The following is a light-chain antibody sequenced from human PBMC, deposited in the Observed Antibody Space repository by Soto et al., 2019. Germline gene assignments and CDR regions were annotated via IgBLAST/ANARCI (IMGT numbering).Light chain of an antibody. CDR2: GAS. CDR3: QQHGTLPLT. Sequence: EIVLTHSPGTLSLSPGERATLSCRASQSVSSSSLAWYQQRPGQAPRLLIYGASSRATGIPDRFSGSGSGTDFTLTISRLEPEDFAVYYCQQHGTLPLTFGGGTKVDI. CDR1: QSVSSSS. V-gene: IGKV3-20*01. J-gene: IGKJ4*01.